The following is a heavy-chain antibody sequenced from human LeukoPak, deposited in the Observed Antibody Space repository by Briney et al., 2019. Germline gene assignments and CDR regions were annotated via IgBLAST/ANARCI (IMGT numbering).Heavy chain of an antibody. CDR2: ISSSSSYI. J-gene: IGHJ4*02. CDR1: GFTFGTYS. V-gene: IGHV3-21*04. CDR3: ANWIGSSSRDY. Sequence: PGGSLRLSRAASGFTFGTYSMNWVRQAPGKGLEWVSSISSSSSYIYYADSVRGRFTISRDNSNNALYLQMDSLRAEDTAVYYCANWIGSSSRDYWGQGTLVTVSS. D-gene: IGHD6-6*01.